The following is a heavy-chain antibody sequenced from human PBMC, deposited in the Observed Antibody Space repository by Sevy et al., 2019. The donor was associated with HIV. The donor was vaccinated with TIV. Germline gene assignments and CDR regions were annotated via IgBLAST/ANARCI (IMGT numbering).Heavy chain of an antibody. D-gene: IGHD2-15*01. J-gene: IGHJ4*02. CDR2: INAGNGNT. V-gene: IGHV1-3*01. CDR1: GYTFTSYA. CDR3: AREGLYCSGGSCYKAVYFDY. Sequence: ASVKVSCKASGYTFTSYAMHWVRQAPGQRLEWMGWINAGNGNTKYSQKFQGRVTITRDTSASTAYMELSSLRSEDTAGYYCAREGLYCSGGSCYKAVYFDYWGQGTLVTVSS.